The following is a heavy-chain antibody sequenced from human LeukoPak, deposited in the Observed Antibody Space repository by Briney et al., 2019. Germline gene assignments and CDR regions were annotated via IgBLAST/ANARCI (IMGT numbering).Heavy chain of an antibody. CDR2: IGISGSYK. V-gene: IGHV3-21*01. Sequence: PGGSLRLSCTASGFTFSNYAMNWVRQAPGKRLEWVSSIGISGSYKFYADSVKGRFAISRDNAKNSLYLQMNSLRAEDTAVYYCAREMSRIQDLDYWGQGTLVTVSS. J-gene: IGHJ4*02. D-gene: IGHD2-15*01. CDR1: GFTFSNYA. CDR3: AREMSRIQDLDY.